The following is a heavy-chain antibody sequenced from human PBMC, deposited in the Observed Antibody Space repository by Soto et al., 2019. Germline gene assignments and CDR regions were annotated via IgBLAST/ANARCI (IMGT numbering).Heavy chain of an antibody. J-gene: IGHJ3*02. Sequence: DVQLVESGGGLIQPGGSLRLSCVASGLTVSGKKYMAWVRQAPGKGPEWVSGVYDLDGTYYADSVRGRFTTSIDSSCTIVYLQIRVLRPEDTALYFCGTWQLLVNADDIWGQGTMVTV. CDR3: GTWQLLVNADDI. CDR2: VYDLDGT. V-gene: IGHV3-53*01. CDR1: GLTVSGKKY. D-gene: IGHD1-26*01.